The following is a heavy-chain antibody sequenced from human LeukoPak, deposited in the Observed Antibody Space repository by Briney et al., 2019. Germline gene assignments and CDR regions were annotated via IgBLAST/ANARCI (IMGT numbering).Heavy chain of an antibody. Sequence: GRSLRLSCAASGFTFSSYGMHWVRQAPGKGLEWVAVIWDDGITKHYADSVKRRFTISRDNSKNTLYLQMNSLRAEDTAVYYCARGKASGGYSGYGLDAFDIWGQGTMVTVPS. CDR1: GFTFSSYG. D-gene: IGHD5-12*01. V-gene: IGHV3-33*01. J-gene: IGHJ3*02. CDR2: IWDDGITK. CDR3: ARGKASGGYSGYGLDAFDI.